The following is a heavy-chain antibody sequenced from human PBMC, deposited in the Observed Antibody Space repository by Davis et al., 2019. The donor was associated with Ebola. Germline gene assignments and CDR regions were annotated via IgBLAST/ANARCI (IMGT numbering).Heavy chain of an antibody. CDR3: ARRGGKWELLNFDY. CDR2: IKQDGSEK. Sequence: GGSLRLSCAASGFTFSSYSMNWVRQAPGKGLEWVANIKQDGSEKYYVDSVKGRFTISRDNAKNSLYLQMSSLRAEDTAVYYCARRGGKWELLNFDYWGQGTLVTVSS. CDR1: GFTFSSYS. J-gene: IGHJ4*02. V-gene: IGHV3-7*03. D-gene: IGHD1-26*01.